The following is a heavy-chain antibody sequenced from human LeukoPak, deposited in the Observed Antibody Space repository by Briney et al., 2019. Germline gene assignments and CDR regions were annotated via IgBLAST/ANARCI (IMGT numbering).Heavy chain of an antibody. CDR1: GGSVSSGSYY. V-gene: IGHV4-61*01. CDR2: IYYSGST. J-gene: IGHJ4*02. D-gene: IGHD4-17*01. Sequence: SETLSLTCTVSGGSVSSGSYYWSWIRQPPGKGLEWIGYIYYSGSTNYNPSLKSRVTISVDTSKNQFSLKLSSVTAADTAVYYCATTVTTLFDYWGQGTLVTVSS. CDR3: ATTVTTLFDY.